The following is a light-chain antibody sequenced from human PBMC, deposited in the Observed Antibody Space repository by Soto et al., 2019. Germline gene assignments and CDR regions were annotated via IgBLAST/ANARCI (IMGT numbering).Light chain of an antibody. CDR3: QQYGSSPLT. CDR1: QSVSSSY. CDR2: GAS. Sequence: EIGLPQSPGTLSLTPGERATLSCRASQSVSSSYLAWYQQKPGQAPRLLIYGASSRATGIPDRFSGSGSGTDFTLTITRLEPEDFAVYYCQQYGSSPLTFGGGTKVVIK. J-gene: IGKJ4*01. V-gene: IGKV3-20*01.